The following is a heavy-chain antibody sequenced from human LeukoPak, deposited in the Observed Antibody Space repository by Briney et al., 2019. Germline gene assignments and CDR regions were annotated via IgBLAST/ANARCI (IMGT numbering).Heavy chain of an antibody. CDR1: GGSFSGYY. V-gene: IGHV4-34*01. CDR2: INHSGST. CDR3: ARGASDSSGYYPY. D-gene: IGHD3-22*01. J-gene: IGHJ4*02. Sequence: SETLSLTCAVYGGSFSGYYWSWIRQRPGKGLEWIGEINHSGSTNYNPSLKSRLTISVDTSKNQFSLNLSSVTAADTAVYYCARGASDSSGYYPYWGQGTLVTVSS.